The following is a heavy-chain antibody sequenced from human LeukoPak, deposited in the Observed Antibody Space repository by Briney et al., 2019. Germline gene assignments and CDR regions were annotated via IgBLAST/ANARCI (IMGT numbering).Heavy chain of an antibody. CDR2: IIPILGIA. J-gene: IGHJ6*02. CDR3: ARAGSYLYYYYGMDV. D-gene: IGHD2-2*02. CDR1: RGTFISYA. V-gene: IGHV1-69*04. Sequence: SVKVSCKASRGTFISYAIIWVRQAPGQELEWMGRIIPILGIANYAQKFQGRVTITADKSTSTVYMELSSLRSEDTAVYYCARAGSYLYYYYGMDVWGQGTTVTVSS.